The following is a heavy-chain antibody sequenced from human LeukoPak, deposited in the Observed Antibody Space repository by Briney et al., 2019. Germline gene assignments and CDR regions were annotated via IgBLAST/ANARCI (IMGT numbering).Heavy chain of an antibody. CDR3: AKDRLVGIAAEGY. D-gene: IGHD6-25*01. CDR1: GFTFSSYA. V-gene: IGHV3-23*01. J-gene: IGHJ4*02. CDR2: ISGSGGST. Sequence: TGGSLRLSCAASGFTFSSYAMSWVRQAPGKGLEWVSAISGSGGSTYYADSVKGRFTISRDNSKNTLYLQMNSLRAEDTAVYYCAKDRLVGIAAEGYGGKETRSTVPS.